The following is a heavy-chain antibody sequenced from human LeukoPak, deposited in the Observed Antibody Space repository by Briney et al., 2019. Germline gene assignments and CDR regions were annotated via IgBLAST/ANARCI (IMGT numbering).Heavy chain of an antibody. D-gene: IGHD3-22*01. Sequence: GGSLRLSCAASGFTFSSYAMHWVRQAPGKGLEWVAVISYDGSNKYYADSVKGRFTISRDNSKNTLYLQMNSLRAEDTAVYYCARDRIVVVKIFDYWGQGTLVTVSS. CDR1: GFTFSSYA. CDR2: ISYDGSNK. CDR3: ARDRIVVVKIFDY. J-gene: IGHJ4*02. V-gene: IGHV3-30*04.